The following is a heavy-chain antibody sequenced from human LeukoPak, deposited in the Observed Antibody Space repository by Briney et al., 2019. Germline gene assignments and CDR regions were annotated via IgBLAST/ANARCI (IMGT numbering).Heavy chain of an antibody. CDR1: GGSISGSSYY. CDR3: ARGSFQWLAPRHFDY. D-gene: IGHD6-19*01. J-gene: IGHJ4*02. CDR2: IYYTGST. V-gene: IGHV4-39*01. Sequence: PSETLSLTCTVSGGSISGSSYYWGWIRQPPGKGLEWIGSIYYTGSTYNNPSLESRVTISVDTSRNQFSLRLSSLTAADTAVYYCARGSFQWLAPRHFDYWGRGTLVTAS.